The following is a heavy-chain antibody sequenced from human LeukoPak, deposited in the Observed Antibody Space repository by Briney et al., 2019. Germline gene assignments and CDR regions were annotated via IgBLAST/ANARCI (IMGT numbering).Heavy chain of an antibody. CDR1: GGSISSSSYY. CDR2: IYYSGST. D-gene: IGHD6-6*01. V-gene: IGHV4-39*01. J-gene: IGHJ6*03. CDR3: ARSYSSSSYYYYYMDV. Sequence: SETLSLTCTVSGGSISSSSYYWGWIRQPPGKGLEWIGSIYYSGSTYYNPSLKSRVTISVDTSKNQFSLKLSSMTAADTAVYYCARSYSSSSYYYYYMDVWGKGTTVTVSS.